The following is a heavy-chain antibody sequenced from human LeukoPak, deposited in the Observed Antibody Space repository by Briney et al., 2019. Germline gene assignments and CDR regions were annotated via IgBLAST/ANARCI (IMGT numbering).Heavy chain of an antibody. Sequence: ASVKVSCKASGGTFSSYAISWVRQAPGQGLEWMGGIIPIFGTANYAQKFQGRVTITTDESTSTAYMEPSSLRSEDTAVYYCARDHYDILTGYPYFDYWGQGTLVTVSS. D-gene: IGHD3-9*01. CDR1: GGTFSSYA. J-gene: IGHJ4*02. CDR3: ARDHYDILTGYPYFDY. V-gene: IGHV1-69*05. CDR2: IIPIFGTA.